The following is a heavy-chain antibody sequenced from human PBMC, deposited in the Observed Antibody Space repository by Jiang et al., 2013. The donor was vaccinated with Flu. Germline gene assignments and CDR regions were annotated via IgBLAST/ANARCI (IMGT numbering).Heavy chain of an antibody. CDR3: ARGRWLSRPATDY. CDR1: GYMFTSYS. J-gene: IGHJ4*03. Sequence: QSGSELKKPGAPVKISCKTSGYMFTSYSMNWVRQVRGQGLEWMGWINTNTGNPSYVPGFTGRFVLSVDTSVRTAYLEISSLKAEDTAVYYCARGRWLSRPATDYWGPG. V-gene: IGHV7-4-1*02. D-gene: IGHD6-19*01. CDR2: INTNTGNP.